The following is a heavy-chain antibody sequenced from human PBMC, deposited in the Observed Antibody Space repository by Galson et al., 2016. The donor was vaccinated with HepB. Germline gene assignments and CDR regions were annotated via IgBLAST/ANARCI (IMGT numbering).Heavy chain of an antibody. V-gene: IGHV3-30*18. CDR2: ISYDGSNK. CDR3: AKDRPLYSSGWYSGFDC. Sequence: SLRLSCAASGFTFSSYGMHWVRQAPGKGLEWVAVISYDGSNKYYADSVTGRFTISRDNSKNTLYLQMNILRAEDTAVYYCAKDRPLYSSGWYSGFDCWGQGTLVTVSS. CDR1: GFTFSSYG. D-gene: IGHD6-19*01. J-gene: IGHJ4*02.